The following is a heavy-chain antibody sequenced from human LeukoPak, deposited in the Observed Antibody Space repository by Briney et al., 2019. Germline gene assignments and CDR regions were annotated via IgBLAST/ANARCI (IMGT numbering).Heavy chain of an antibody. CDR3: ARMPAAADYYYYYMDV. J-gene: IGHJ6*03. V-gene: IGHV4-39*07. CDR1: GGSISSSSYY. D-gene: IGHD2-2*01. Sequence: SETLSLTCTVSGGSISSSSYYWGWIRQPPGKGLEWIGSIYYSGSTYYNPSLKSRVTISVDTSKNQFSLKLSSVTAAATAVYYCARMPAAADYYYYYMDVWGKGTTVTVSS. CDR2: IYYSGST.